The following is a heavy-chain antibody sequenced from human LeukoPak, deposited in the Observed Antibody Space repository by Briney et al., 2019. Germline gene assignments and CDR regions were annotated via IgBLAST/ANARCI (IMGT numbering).Heavy chain of an antibody. CDR2: IHHSGRT. V-gene: IGHV4-34*01. J-gene: IGHJ4*02. Sequence: PSETLSLTCAVYGGSFSGSYWSWIRQSPGKGLEWVGEIHHSGRTNYNPSLKRGVTISLDTSKNQFSLKRTSVAGADTAGDYCGXSRXSVATAGTFGDWGQGALVTVSS. CDR3: GXSRXSVATAGTFGD. CDR1: GGSFSGSY. D-gene: IGHD1-1*01.